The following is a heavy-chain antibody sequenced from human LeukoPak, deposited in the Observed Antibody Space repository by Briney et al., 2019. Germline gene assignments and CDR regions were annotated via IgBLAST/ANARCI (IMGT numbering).Heavy chain of an antibody. J-gene: IGHJ4*02. CDR2: ISPSGGNT. CDR3: AKDLYSSGSLRDF. CDR1: GFTFSSYA. Sequence: GGYLRLYCAGSGFTFSSYAMSGVRQAPGKGLEWVSAISPSGGNTHYADSVKGQVTIYRDNSNNTLYLQTNSLRAEDTALYYCAKDLYSSGSLRDFWGQGTLVTVSS. V-gene: IGHV3-23*01. D-gene: IGHD6-19*01.